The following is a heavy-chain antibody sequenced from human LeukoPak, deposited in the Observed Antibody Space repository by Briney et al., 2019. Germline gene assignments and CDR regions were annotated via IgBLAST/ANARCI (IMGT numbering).Heavy chain of an antibody. CDR1: GFTFSTYA. V-gene: IGHV3-23*01. Sequence: PGGSLRLSCAASGFTFSTYAMSWVRQAPGKGLEWVSAISGSGGSTYHADSVKGRFTISRDNSKNTLYLQMNSLRAEDTAVYYCATYCSSTRCYGSWGQGTLVTVSS. CDR3: ATYCSSTRCYGS. CDR2: ISGSGGST. D-gene: IGHD2-2*01. J-gene: IGHJ5*02.